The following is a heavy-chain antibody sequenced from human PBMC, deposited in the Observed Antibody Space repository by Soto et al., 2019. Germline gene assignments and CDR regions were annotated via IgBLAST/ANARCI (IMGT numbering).Heavy chain of an antibody. CDR1: GGSFSGYY. CDR2: INHSGST. V-gene: IGHV4-34*01. Sequence: QVQLQQWGAGRLKPSETLSLTCAVYGGSFSGYYWSWIRQPPGKGLEWIGEINHSGSTNYNPSLKSRVTISVDTSKNQFSLKLSSVTAADTAVYYCASNDFGSYYGMDVWGQGTTVTVSS. J-gene: IGHJ6*02. CDR3: ASNDFGSYYGMDV. D-gene: IGHD3-3*01.